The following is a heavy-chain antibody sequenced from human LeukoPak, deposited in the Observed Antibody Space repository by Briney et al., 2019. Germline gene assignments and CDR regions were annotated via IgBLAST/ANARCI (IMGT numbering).Heavy chain of an antibody. Sequence: ASVKVSCKASGGTFSSYAISWVRQAPGQGREWMGRIIPILGIANYAQKFQGRVTITADKSTSTAYMELSSLRSEDTAVYYCARDLRGSTPVDPWGQGTLVTVSS. CDR1: GGTFSSYA. CDR2: IIPILGIA. J-gene: IGHJ5*02. D-gene: IGHD3-16*01. V-gene: IGHV1-69*04. CDR3: ARDLRGSTPVDP.